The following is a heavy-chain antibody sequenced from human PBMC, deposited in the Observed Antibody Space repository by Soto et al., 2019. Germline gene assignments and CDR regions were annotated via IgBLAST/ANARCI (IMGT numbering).Heavy chain of an antibody. CDR2: SSSSGGTI. CDR1: GLTLGAAT. V-gene: IGHV3-11*01. CDR3: ARASSPRDPWLDY. J-gene: IGHJ4*02. Sequence: GGSLRLSCGASGLTLGAATMSWFRRAPGKGLEWVSYSSSSGGTIYYADSVKGRFTISRDNAKNSLFLQMNSLRADDTAVYYCARASSPRDPWLDYWGQGTLVTVSS. D-gene: IGHD5-18*01.